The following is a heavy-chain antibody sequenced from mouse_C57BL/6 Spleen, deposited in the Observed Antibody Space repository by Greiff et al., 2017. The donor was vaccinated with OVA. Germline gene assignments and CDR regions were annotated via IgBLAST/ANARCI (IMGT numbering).Heavy chain of an antibody. V-gene: IGHV1-15*01. CDR2: IDPETGGT. D-gene: IGHD2-4*01. J-gene: IGHJ2*01. Sequence: QVQLQQSGAELVRPGASVTLSCKASGYTFTDYEMHWVKQTPVQGLEWIGAIDPETGGTAYNQKFKGKATLTADKSSSTAYMELRSLTSEDSAVYDCTRYYDYGGFDYWGQGTTLTVSS. CDR3: TRYYDYGGFDY. CDR1: GYTFTDYE.